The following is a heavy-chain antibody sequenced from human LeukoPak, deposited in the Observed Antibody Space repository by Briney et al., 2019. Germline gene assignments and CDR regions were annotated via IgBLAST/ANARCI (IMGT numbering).Heavy chain of an antibody. D-gene: IGHD6-6*01. J-gene: IGHJ4*02. Sequence: PSETLSLTCTVSGGSISNYYWSWIRQPPGKGLEWIGYIYTSGSTNYNPSLKSRVTISVDTSKNQFSLKLSSVTAADTAVYYCARHTTYSSSSAFDYWGQGTLVTVSS. CDR2: IYTSGST. CDR1: GGSISNYY. V-gene: IGHV4-4*09. CDR3: ARHTTYSSSSAFDY.